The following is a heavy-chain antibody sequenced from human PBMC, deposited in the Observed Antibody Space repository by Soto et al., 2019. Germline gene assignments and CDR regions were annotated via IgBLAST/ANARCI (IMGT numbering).Heavy chain of an antibody. CDR2: TYYRFKWYN. CDR1: GDSVSSNSAA. CDR3: ARGAVAGRFFDY. Sequence: SQTLSLTCVISGDSVSSNSAAWNWIRQSPSRGLEWLGRTYYRFKWYNDYAVSVKSRITINPYTSKNQLPLQLNSVTPEDTAVYYCARGAVAGRFFDYWGQGTLVTVSS. V-gene: IGHV6-1*01. J-gene: IGHJ4*02. D-gene: IGHD6-19*01.